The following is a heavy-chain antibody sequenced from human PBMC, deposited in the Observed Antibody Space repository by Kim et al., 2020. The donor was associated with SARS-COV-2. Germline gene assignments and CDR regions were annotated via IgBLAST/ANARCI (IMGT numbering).Heavy chain of an antibody. V-gene: IGHV4-59*01. CDR1: GGSISSYY. J-gene: IGHJ3*02. Sequence: SETLSLTCTVSGGSISSYYWSWIRQPPGKGLEWIGYIYYSGSTNYNPSLKSRVTISVDTSKNQFSLKLRSVTAADTAVYYCASRYSSSWGHAFDIWGQGTMVTVSS. CDR2: IYYSGST. CDR3: ASRYSSSWGHAFDI. D-gene: IGHD6-13*01.